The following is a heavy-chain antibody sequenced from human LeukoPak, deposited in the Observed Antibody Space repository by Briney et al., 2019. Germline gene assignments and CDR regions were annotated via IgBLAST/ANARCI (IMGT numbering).Heavy chain of an antibody. J-gene: IGHJ6*02. V-gene: IGHV1-2*02. CDR3: ARVNGLLWCGDYYYGMDV. D-gene: IGHD3-10*01. CDR1: GYSFTGCY. Sequence: SSENVSCTCSGYSFTGCYMHWVRPPPPQELEWVGWVNPNSGGTNYAQKSQGRATMTRDTSISTAYTEQRRPRSDDTAASYCARVNGLLWCGDYYYGMDVWGQGTTVTVSS. CDR2: VNPNSGGT.